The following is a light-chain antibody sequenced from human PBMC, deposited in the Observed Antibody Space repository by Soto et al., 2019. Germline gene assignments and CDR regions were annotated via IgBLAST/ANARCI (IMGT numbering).Light chain of an antibody. Sequence: EMVLTQSPATLSLSPGERATLSCRASQSVSSYLAWYQQKPGQAPRLLINDASNRATGIPARFSGSGSGTDFTLTISNLEPEDFAVYYCQQRSDWPWTFGQGTKVDIK. CDR1: QSVSSY. V-gene: IGKV3-11*01. CDR2: DAS. CDR3: QQRSDWPWT. J-gene: IGKJ1*01.